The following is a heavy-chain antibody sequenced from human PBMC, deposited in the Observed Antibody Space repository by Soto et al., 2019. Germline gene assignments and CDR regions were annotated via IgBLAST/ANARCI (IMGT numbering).Heavy chain of an antibody. J-gene: IGHJ6*02. CDR3: AIEGWGLDYYYGMDV. CDR2: IWYDGSNK. CDR1: GFTFSSYG. V-gene: IGHV3-33*01. D-gene: IGHD1-26*01. Sequence: QVQLVESGGGGVQPGRSLRLSCAASGFTFSSYGMHWVRQAPGKGLEGVAVIWYDGSNKYYADSVKGRFTISRDNSKNTLYLQMNSLRAEDTAVYYCAIEGWGLDYYYGMDVWGQGTTVTVSS.